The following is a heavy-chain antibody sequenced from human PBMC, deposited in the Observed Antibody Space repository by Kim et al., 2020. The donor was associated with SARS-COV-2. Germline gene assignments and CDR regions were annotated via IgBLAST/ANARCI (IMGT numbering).Heavy chain of an antibody. Sequence: GGSLRLSCAASGFTFSSYAMSWVRQAPGKGLEWISAISGSGGSTYYADSVKGRFTISRDNSKNTLYLQMNSLRAEDTAVYYCAKAHTYYYDIDIWGQGTMVTVSS. CDR2: ISGSGGST. CDR3: AKAHTYYYDIDI. D-gene: IGHD3-22*01. CDR1: GFTFSSYA. J-gene: IGHJ3*02. V-gene: IGHV3-23*01.